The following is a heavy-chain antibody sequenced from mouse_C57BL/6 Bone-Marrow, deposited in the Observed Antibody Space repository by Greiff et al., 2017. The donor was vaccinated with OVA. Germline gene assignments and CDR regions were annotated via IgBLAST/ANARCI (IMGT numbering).Heavy chain of an antibody. V-gene: IGHV1-63*01. J-gene: IGHJ3*01. CDR2: IYPGGGYT. D-gene: IGHD2-3*01. Sequence: VQRVESGAELVRPGTSVKMSCKASGYTFTNYWIGWAKQRPGHGLEWIGDIYPGGGYTNYNEKFKGKATLTADKASSTAYMQFSSLTSEDSAIYYCARWDGYYPFAYWGQGTLVTVSA. CDR1: GYTFTNYW. CDR3: ARWDGYYPFAY.